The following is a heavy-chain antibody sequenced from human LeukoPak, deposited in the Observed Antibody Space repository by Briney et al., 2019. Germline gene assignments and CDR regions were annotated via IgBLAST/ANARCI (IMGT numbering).Heavy chain of an antibody. CDR3: AKRSGNNPLHYFDY. V-gene: IGHV3-23*01. CDR1: GFTFNNYA. Sequence: GGSLRLSCAASGFTFNNYAMSWVRQPPGKGLEWVSTISDSGGNTYYADSVKGRFTISRDNSKNTLYLQMNSLRAEDTAVYYCAKRSGNNPLHYFDYWGQGTLVTVSS. CDR2: ISDSGGNT. D-gene: IGHD1-14*01. J-gene: IGHJ4*02.